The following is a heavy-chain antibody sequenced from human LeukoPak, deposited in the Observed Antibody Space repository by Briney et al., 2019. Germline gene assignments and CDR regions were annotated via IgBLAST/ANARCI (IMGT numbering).Heavy chain of an antibody. CDR2: IIPIFGTA. J-gene: IGHJ4*02. D-gene: IGHD2-21*02. CDR3: ASSRGGDCGGDCLLSRLDY. Sequence: ASVTVSCKASGGTFSSYAISWVRQAPGQGLEWMGGIIPIFGTANYAQKFQGRVTITTDESTSTAYMELSSLRSEDTAVYYCASSRGGDCGGDCLLSRLDYWGQGTLVTVSS. V-gene: IGHV1-69*05. CDR1: GGTFSSYA.